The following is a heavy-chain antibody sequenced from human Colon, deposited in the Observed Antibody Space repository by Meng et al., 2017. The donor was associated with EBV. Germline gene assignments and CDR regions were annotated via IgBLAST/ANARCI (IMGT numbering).Heavy chain of an antibody. CDR3: ARVSSGWDYFDY. V-gene: IGHV4-31*03. D-gene: IGHD6-19*01. Sequence: VQLQEAGPGLVRPSQTLSPTCPFSGGSVSSGGYSWTWIRQHPGKGLEWFGHIYYSGSTFYNPSPKRRVIISIDTSKNQFSLNLRSVTAADTAVYYCARVSSGWDYFDYWGQGTLVTVSS. CDR1: GGSVSSGGYS. J-gene: IGHJ4*02. CDR2: IYYSGST.